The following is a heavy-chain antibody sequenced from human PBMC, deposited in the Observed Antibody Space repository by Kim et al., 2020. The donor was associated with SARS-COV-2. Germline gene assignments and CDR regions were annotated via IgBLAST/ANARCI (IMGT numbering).Heavy chain of an antibody. CDR2: IRSNAYGGTT. V-gene: IGHV3-49*03. Sequence: GGSLRLSCTASGFTFGDSAMSWFRQAPGKGLEWVGFIRSNAYGGTTEYAASVKGRFTISRDDSKSIAYLQMNSLKTEDTAVYYCTREGGYCSGGSCYSPGPFDSWGQGTLVTGSS. CDR3: TREGGYCSGGSCYSPGPFDS. CDR1: GFTFGDSA. J-gene: IGHJ4*02. D-gene: IGHD2-15*01.